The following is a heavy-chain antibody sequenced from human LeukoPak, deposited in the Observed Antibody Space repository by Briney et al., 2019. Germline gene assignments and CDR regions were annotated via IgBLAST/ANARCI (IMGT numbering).Heavy chain of an antibody. CDR1: GGSISSYY. D-gene: IGHD4-17*01. V-gene: IGHV4-59*01. CDR3: ARGYGPSDAFDI. CDR2: IYYSGST. Sequence: SETLSLTCTVSGGSISSYYWSWIRQPPGKGLEWIGYIYYSGSTNYNPSLESRVTISVDTSKNQFSLKLSSVTAADTAVYYCARGYGPSDAFDIWGRGTMVTVSS. J-gene: IGHJ3*02.